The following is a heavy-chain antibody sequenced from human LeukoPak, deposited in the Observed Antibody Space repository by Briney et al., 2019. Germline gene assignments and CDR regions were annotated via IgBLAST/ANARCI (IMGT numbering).Heavy chain of an antibody. CDR1: GYTFTGYY. CDR3: AREGGRYCSSTSCYYYYYMDV. D-gene: IGHD2-2*01. V-gene: IGHV1-2*02. J-gene: IGHJ6*03. Sequence: ASVKVSCKASGYTFTGYYMHWVRQAPGQGLEWTGWINPNSGGTNYAQKFQGRVTMTRDTSISTAYMELSRLRSDDTAVYYCAREGGRYCSSTSCYYYYYMDVWGKGTTVTIPS. CDR2: INPNSGGT.